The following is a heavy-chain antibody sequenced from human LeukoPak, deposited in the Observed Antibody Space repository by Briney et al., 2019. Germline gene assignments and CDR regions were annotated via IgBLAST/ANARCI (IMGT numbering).Heavy chain of an antibody. Sequence: GESLKISCKGSGYSFSSCWIGWVRQMPGKGLEWMGIIYPGDSDTRHSPSLQGQVTTSADKSISTAYLQWSSLKASDTAMYYCARAECSGGSCHLDYWGQGTLVTV. CDR3: ARAECSGGSCHLDY. CDR2: IYPGDSDT. V-gene: IGHV5-51*01. D-gene: IGHD2-15*01. CDR1: GYSFSSCW. J-gene: IGHJ4*02.